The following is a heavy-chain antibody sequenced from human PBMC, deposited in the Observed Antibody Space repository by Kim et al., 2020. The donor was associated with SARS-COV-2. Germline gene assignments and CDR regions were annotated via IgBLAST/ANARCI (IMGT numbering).Heavy chain of an antibody. J-gene: IGHJ4*02. V-gene: IGHV3-23*01. D-gene: IGHD3-22*01. CDR3: AKADYYDSSGPFDY. Sequence: ADSVKGRFPISRDNSKNSLYLQMNSLRAEDTALYYCAKADYYDSSGPFDYWGQGTLVTVSS.